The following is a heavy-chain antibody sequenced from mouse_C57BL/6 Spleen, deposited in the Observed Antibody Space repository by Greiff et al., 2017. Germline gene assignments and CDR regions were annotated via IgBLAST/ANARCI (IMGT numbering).Heavy chain of an antibody. Sequence: DVKLVESGGGLVQPGGSLKLSCAASGFTFSDYGMAWVRQAPRKGPEWVAFISNLAYSIYYADTVTGRFTISRENAKNTLYLEMSSLRSEDTAMYYCARQGDSSGLYYFDYWGQGTTLTVSS. CDR1: GFTFSDYG. CDR2: ISNLAYSI. J-gene: IGHJ2*01. CDR3: ARQGDSSGLYYFDY. D-gene: IGHD3-2*02. V-gene: IGHV5-15*01.